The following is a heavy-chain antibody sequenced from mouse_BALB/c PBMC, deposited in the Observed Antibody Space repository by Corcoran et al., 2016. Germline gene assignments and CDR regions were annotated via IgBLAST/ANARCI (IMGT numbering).Heavy chain of an antibody. D-gene: IGHD4-1*01. Sequence: GQLQQSGAELLKPGASVKLSCTASGFHIKDTFMHWVKQRPEQGLEWIGRIDPANGNTKYDPKFQGKATITADTSSNTAYLQLSSLTSEDTAVYYCASWDWYVDVWGAGTTVTVSS. CDR1: GFHIKDTF. J-gene: IGHJ1*01. V-gene: IGHV14-3*02. CDR2: IDPANGNT. CDR3: ASWDWYVDV.